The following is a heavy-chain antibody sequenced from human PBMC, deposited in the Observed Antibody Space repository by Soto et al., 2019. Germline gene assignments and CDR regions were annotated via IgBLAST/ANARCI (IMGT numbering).Heavy chain of an antibody. CDR1: GYTFASYA. J-gene: IGHJ4*02. Sequence: ASVKVSCKTSGYTFASYAIHWVRQAPGQRLEWMGWINVGNANTRYSQNFQDRVTITRDTSASTAYMELSSLRSEDTALYYCARERPTERTFSFDYWGQGTQVTV. CDR3: ARERPTERTFSFDY. CDR2: INVGNANT. V-gene: IGHV1-3*01. D-gene: IGHD3-16*01.